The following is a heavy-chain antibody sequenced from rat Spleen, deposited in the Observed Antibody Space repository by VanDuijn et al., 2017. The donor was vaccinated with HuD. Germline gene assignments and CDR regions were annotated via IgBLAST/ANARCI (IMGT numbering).Heavy chain of an antibody. CDR1: GFTFSSFP. J-gene: IGHJ2*01. V-gene: IGHV5-46*01. Sequence: EVQLVESGGGLVQPGRSLKLSCAASGFTFSSFPMAWVRQAPKKGLEWVASLSSGGGGTYYPDSVKGRFTISRDNAKSTLYLQMDSLRSEDTASYYCAKVALSYYYDGSYYYFDYWGQGVMVTVSS. D-gene: IGHD1-12*02. CDR3: AKVALSYYYDGSYYYFDY. CDR2: LSSGGGGT.